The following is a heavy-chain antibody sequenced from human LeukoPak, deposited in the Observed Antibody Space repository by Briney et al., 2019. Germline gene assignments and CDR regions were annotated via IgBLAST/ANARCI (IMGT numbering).Heavy chain of an antibody. Sequence: GGSLRLSCAASGFTFRSYSMNWVRQAPGKGLEWVSSISSSSSYIYYADSVKGRFTISRDNAKNSLYLQMNSLRAEDTAVYYCARDAVDCSSTSCWVYWGQGTLVTVSS. CDR2: ISSSSSYI. V-gene: IGHV3-21*01. CDR3: ARDAVDCSSTSCWVY. CDR1: GFTFRSYS. D-gene: IGHD2-2*01. J-gene: IGHJ4*02.